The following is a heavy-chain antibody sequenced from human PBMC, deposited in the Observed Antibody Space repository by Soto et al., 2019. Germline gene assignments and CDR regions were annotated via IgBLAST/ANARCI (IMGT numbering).Heavy chain of an antibody. CDR1: GFCVRTSG. Sequence: QVQLVESGGGVVQPERSLRLSCAASGFCVRTSGMHWVRQAPGKGLEWVALIWNDGNNKVYADSVKGRFTISNDNSQNTIYLQMDSLRGEDTALYYCARDDNLQGNAFDVWGQGTMVTVSS. D-gene: IGHD3-10*01. J-gene: IGHJ3*01. CDR2: IWNDGNNK. V-gene: IGHV3-33*01. CDR3: ARDDNLQGNAFDV.